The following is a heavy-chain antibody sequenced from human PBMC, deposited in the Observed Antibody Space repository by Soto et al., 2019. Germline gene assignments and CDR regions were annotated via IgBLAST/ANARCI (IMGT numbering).Heavy chain of an antibody. V-gene: IGHV1-69*13. CDR2: IIPIFGTA. D-gene: IGHD3-16*01. Sequence: SVKVSCKASGGTFSSYAISWVRQAPGQGFEWMGGIIPIFGTANYAQKFQGRVTITADESTSTAYMELSSLRSEDTAVYYCARKRGTIKPEDYYYYGMDVWGQGTTVTVSS. CDR3: ARKRGTIKPEDYYYYGMDV. CDR1: GGTFSSYA. J-gene: IGHJ6*02.